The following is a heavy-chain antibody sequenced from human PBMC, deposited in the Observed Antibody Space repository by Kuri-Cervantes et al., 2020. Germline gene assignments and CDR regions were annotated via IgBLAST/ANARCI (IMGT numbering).Heavy chain of an antibody. V-gene: IGHV4-59*12. CDR3: ARESDYYGSGNYFDY. D-gene: IGHD3-10*01. CDR2: IHYIGRK. CDR1: GSSTRSYY. Sequence: GSLRLSCTVSGSSTRSYYWSWIRQPPGKGLEWIGYIHYIGRKNSNPSLRSRVTISSDTSKNQFSLRLSSVTAADTAVYYCARESDYYGSGNYFDYWGQGTLVTVSS. J-gene: IGHJ4*02.